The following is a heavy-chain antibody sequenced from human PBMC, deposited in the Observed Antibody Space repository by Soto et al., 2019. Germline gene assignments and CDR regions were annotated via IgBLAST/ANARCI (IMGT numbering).Heavy chain of an antibody. D-gene: IGHD3-10*01. CDR3: ATGTITRGGVYAL. V-gene: IGHV4-30-2*01. J-gene: IGHJ6*02. CDR1: GGSISSGGYP. CDR2: SDHSGST. Sequence: SQTLSLSCTVSGGSISSGGYPWSWIRQPPGKGLEWIGYSDHSGSTYYNPSLKSRVTITVDRSKNQCSLKRSSVAAADTAVYYCATGTITRGGVYALWSQGTTVTVCS.